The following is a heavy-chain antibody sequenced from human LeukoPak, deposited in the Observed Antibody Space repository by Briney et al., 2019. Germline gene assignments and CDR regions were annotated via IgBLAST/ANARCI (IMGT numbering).Heavy chain of an antibody. V-gene: IGHV3-33*01. CDR3: ARDRLTTVTTFHFDY. J-gene: IGHJ4*02. CDR1: GFTFSSYA. Sequence: GGSLRLSCAASGFTFSSYAMHWVRQAPGKGLEWVAVIWSDTTNKYYADSVKGRLTISRDNSKNTLYLQMSSLRAEDTAMYYCARDRLTTVTTFHFDYWGQGTLVTVPS. CDR2: IWSDTTNK. D-gene: IGHD4-17*01.